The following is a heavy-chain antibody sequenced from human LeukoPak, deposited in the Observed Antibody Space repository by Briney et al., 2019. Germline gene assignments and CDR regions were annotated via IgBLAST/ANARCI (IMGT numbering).Heavy chain of an antibody. D-gene: IGHD1-26*01. CDR1: GYSFTDYG. CDR3: AAGAPSGL. V-gene: IGHV1-18*01. Sequence: ASVKVSCKASGYSFTDYGVSWVREAPGQGLEWMGWISTYTGSPNYALKSQGRLTITTDRSTTTVYMELKNLTYDDTAIYYCAAGAPSGLWGQGSLVTVSS. J-gene: IGHJ4*02. CDR2: ISTYTGSP.